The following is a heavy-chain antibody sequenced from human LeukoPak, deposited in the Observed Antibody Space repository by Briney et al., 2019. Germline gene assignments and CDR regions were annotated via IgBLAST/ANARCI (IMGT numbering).Heavy chain of an antibody. CDR1: GGSISSSSYY. CDR3: ARRTQWLVGD. D-gene: IGHD6-19*01. CDR2: IYYSGST. V-gene: IGHV4-39*01. J-gene: IGHJ4*02. Sequence: SETLSLTCTVSGGSISSSSYYWGWIRQPPGKGLEWIGSIYYSGSTYYNPSLKSRVTISVDTSKNQFSLKLSSVTAADTAVYYCARRTQWLVGDWGQGTLVTVSS.